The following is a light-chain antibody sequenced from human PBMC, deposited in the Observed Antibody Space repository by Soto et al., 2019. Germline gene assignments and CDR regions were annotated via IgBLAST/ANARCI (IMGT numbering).Light chain of an antibody. Sequence: EIVLTQSPGTLSLSPGKRATLSCRASQSVSSSYLAWYQQKPGQTPRLLIHGVSSRATGIPYRFSASGSGTDFTLTISRLEPEDFAVYYCHQYGKSPWTFGQGTKVEIK. CDR3: HQYGKSPWT. V-gene: IGKV3-20*01. CDR2: GVS. CDR1: QSVSSSY. J-gene: IGKJ1*01.